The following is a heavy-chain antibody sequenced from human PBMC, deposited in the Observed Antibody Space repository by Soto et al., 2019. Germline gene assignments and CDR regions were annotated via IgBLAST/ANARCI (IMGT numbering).Heavy chain of an antibody. CDR2: IYWDDDK. CDR3: AHSMRTYEVVRGVILTYRWFDP. D-gene: IGHD3-10*01. V-gene: IGHV2-5*02. J-gene: IGHJ5*02. Sequence: QITLKESGPTLVKPTQTLTLTCTFSGFSLSTSGVGVGWIRQPPGKALEWLALIYWDDDKRYSPSLKSRLTITKDTSKNQLVLTMTNMDPGDTTTCFCAHSMRTYEVVRGVILTYRWFDPWGQGTLVTVSS. CDR1: GFSLSTSGVG.